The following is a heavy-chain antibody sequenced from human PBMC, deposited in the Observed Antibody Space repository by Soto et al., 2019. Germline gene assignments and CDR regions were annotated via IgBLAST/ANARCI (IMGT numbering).Heavy chain of an antibody. J-gene: IGHJ3*02. CDR3: AKDIHNGYYYDSSGYYYVPAFDI. D-gene: IGHD3-22*01. CDR1: GFAFSSYG. V-gene: IGHV3-30*18. Sequence: PGGSLRLSCAASGFAFSSYGMHWVRQAPGKGLEWVAVISYDGSNKYYADSVKGRFTISRDNSKNTLYLQMNSLRAEDTAVYYCAKDIHNGYYYDSSGYYYVPAFDIWGQGTMVTVSS. CDR2: ISYDGSNK.